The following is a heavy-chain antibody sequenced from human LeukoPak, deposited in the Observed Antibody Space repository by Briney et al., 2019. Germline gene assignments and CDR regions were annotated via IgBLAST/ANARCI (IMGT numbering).Heavy chain of an antibody. V-gene: IGHV1-2*02. CDR2: INPNSGGT. Sequence: ASVKVSCKASVYTFTGYYMHWVRQAPGQGLEWMGWINPNSGGTNYAQKFQGRVTMTRDTSISTAYMELSRLRSDDTAVYYCARDPPDYGDSPGYYYYGMDVWGQGTTVTVSS. D-gene: IGHD4-17*01. CDR3: ARDPPDYGDSPGYYYYGMDV. CDR1: VYTFTGYY. J-gene: IGHJ6*02.